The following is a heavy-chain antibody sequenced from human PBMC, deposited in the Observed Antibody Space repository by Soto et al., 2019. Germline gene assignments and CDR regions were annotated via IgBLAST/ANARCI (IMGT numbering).Heavy chain of an antibody. J-gene: IGHJ5*02. CDR2: ISRSGDDT. D-gene: IGHD6-6*01. CDR3: AKNGYEYSTSSPWFDP. Sequence: PGGSLRLSCEASGFTFSNYAMNWVRQAPGKGQEWVSSISRSGDDTYYPDSVKGRFTISRDNSRNTLYLQMNSLRAEDTAIFFCAKNGYEYSTSSPWFDPWGQGTLVTVSS. CDR1: GFTFSNYA. V-gene: IGHV3-23*01.